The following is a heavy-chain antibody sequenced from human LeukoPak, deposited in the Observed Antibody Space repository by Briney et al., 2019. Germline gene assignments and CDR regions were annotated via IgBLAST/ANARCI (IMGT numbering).Heavy chain of an antibody. CDR3: AREVGTPQAFDI. Sequence: GGSLRLSCAASRFTFSNYGVNWVRQAPGEGLEWVSYINSRSSTIYYADSVRGRFTISRDNAKNSLYLQMNSLKAEDTAIYYCAREVGTPQAFDIWGQGTMVTVSS. J-gene: IGHJ3*02. V-gene: IGHV3-48*01. CDR2: INSRSSTI. D-gene: IGHD1-26*01. CDR1: RFTFSNYG.